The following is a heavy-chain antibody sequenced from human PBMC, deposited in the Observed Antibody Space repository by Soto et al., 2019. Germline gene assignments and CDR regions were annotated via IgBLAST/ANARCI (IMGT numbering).Heavy chain of an antibody. V-gene: IGHV1-69*13. CDR1: GGTFSNYA. D-gene: IGHD6-13*01. J-gene: IGHJ6*02. CDR3: ARDKLDSSSWTLDYYYYGMDV. Sequence: GSSVKVSCKASGGTFSNYAISWVRHAPGQGLEWMGGIIPIFGTVDYAQKFQGRVTITADESTSTAYMELSSLRSEDTAVYYCARDKLDSSSWTLDYYYYGMDVWGQGTTVTVSS. CDR2: IIPIFGTV.